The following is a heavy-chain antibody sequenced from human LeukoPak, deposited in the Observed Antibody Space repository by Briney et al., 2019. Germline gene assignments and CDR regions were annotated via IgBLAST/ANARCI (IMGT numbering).Heavy chain of an antibody. CDR2: ISDDGSNK. Sequence: GGSLRLSCAASGFTFITYAMHWVRQAPGKGLEWVAVISDDGSNKYYADSVKGRFTISRDNSKNTLYLQMNSLRPEDAAVYYCARDYSSSTFDYWGQGTLVTVSS. V-gene: IGHV3-30*04. J-gene: IGHJ4*02. CDR1: GFTFITYA. D-gene: IGHD6-6*01. CDR3: ARDYSSSTFDY.